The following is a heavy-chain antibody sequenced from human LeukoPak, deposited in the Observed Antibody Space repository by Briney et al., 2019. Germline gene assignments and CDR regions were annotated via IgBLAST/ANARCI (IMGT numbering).Heavy chain of an antibody. CDR3: ARVLDPYNRFDP. V-gene: IGHV1-69*05. Sequence: ASVKVSCKASGGTFSSYAISWVRQAPGQGLEWMGGIIPIFGTANYAQKFQGRVTITTDESTSTAYMELSSLRSEDTAVYYCARVLDPYNRFDPWGQGSLVTVSS. J-gene: IGHJ5*02. D-gene: IGHD3/OR15-3a*01. CDR1: GGTFSSYA. CDR2: IIPIFGTA.